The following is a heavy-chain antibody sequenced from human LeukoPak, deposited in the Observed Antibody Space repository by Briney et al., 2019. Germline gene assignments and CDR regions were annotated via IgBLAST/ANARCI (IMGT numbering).Heavy chain of an antibody. CDR3: ARAGDDSKPGDAFDI. CDR2: INPSGGST. Sequence: ASVKVSCKASGYTFTSYYMHWVRQAPGQGLEWMGIINPSGGSTSYAQKCQGRVTMTRDTSTSTVYMELSSLRSEDTAVYYCARAGDDSKPGDAFDIWGQGTMVTVSS. D-gene: IGHD3-22*01. V-gene: IGHV1-46*01. CDR1: GYTFTSYY. J-gene: IGHJ3*02.